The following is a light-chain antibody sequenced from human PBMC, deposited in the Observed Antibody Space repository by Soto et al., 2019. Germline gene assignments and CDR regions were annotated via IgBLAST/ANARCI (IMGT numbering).Light chain of an antibody. V-gene: IGKV3-15*01. CDR2: GAS. CDR3: QQYNNWPPIT. Sequence: EIVMTQSPATLSVSPGERATLSCRASQSGSSNLAWYQLKPGQAPRLLIYGASTRATGIADRFSGSGSGTELTLHIRRLQSEDFVVYYCQQYNNWPPITFGQGTRLEIK. CDR1: QSGSSN. J-gene: IGKJ5*01.